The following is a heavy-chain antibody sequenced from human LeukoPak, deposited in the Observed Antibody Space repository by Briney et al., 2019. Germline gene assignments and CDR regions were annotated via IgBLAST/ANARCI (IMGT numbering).Heavy chain of an antibody. CDR3: ARALTVYDSSGFRFDP. CDR2: IYYSGST. J-gene: IGHJ5*02. CDR1: GGSISSYY. V-gene: IGHV4-59*01. D-gene: IGHD3-22*01. Sequence: SETLPPTCTVSGGSISSYYWSWIRQPPGKGLEWIGYIYYSGSTNYNPSLKSRVTISVDTSKNQFSLKLSSVTAADTAVYYCARALTVYDSSGFRFDPWGQGTLVTVSS.